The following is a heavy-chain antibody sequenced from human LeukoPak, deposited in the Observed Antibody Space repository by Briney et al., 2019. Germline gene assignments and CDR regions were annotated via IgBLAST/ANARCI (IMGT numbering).Heavy chain of an antibody. CDR1: GGSFSGYY. J-gene: IGHJ3*01. CDR2: INHSGST. V-gene: IGHV4-34*01. D-gene: IGHD1-26*01. Sequence: SETLSLTCAVYGGSFSGYYWSWIRQPPGKGLEWIGEINHSGSTNNNPSLKSRVTISVDTSKNQFSLKLSSVTAADTAVYYCASRIVGATPTWGQGTMVTVSS. CDR3: ASRIVGATPT.